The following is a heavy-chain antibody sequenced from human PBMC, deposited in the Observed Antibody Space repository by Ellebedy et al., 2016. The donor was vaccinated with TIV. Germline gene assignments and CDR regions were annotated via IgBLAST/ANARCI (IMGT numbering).Heavy chain of an antibody. Sequence: MPGGSLRLSCTVSGDSISSYYWSRIRQSPGKGLEWIGSLNYGGESYFDPSLKSRVTMSLDTSKNQFSLKVNSVTAADTAIYYCASHRGFYSGWSFDYWGQGTLTTVSS. J-gene: IGHJ4*02. CDR1: GDSISSYY. CDR2: LNYGGES. V-gene: IGHV4-59*04. D-gene: IGHD5-12*01. CDR3: ASHRGFYSGWSFDY.